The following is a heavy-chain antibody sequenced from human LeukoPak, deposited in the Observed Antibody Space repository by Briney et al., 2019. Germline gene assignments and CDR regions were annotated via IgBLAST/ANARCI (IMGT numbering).Heavy chain of an antibody. CDR3: ASPIAYSSSWFDY. J-gene: IGHJ4*02. CDR1: GGTFSSYA. Sequence: SVKVSCKASGGTFSSYAISWVRQAPGQGLEWMGGIIPIFGTANYAQKFQGRVTITADKSTSTAYMELSSLRSEDTAVYYCASPIAYSSSWFDYWGQGTLVTVSS. CDR2: IIPIFGTA. D-gene: IGHD6-13*01. V-gene: IGHV1-69*06.